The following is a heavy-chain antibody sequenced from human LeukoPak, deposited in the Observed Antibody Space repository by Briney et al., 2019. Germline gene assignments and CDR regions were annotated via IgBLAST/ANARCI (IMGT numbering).Heavy chain of an antibody. CDR3: ATHRITIFGVVPYYFDY. CDR1: GFTVSSNY. J-gene: IGHJ4*02. V-gene: IGHV3-53*01. Sequence: PGGSLRPSCAASGFTVSSNYMSWVRQAPGKGPEWVSVIYSGGSTYYADSVKGRFTISRDNSKNTLYLQMNSLRAEDTAVYYCATHRITIFGVVPYYFDYWGQGTLVTVSS. CDR2: IYSGGST. D-gene: IGHD3-3*01.